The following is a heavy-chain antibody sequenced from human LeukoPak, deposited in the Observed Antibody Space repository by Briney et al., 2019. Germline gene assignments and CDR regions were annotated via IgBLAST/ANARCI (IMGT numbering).Heavy chain of an antibody. D-gene: IGHD2-15*01. CDR3: ARGVVVVAVSGAFDI. V-gene: IGHV4-59*12. J-gene: IGHJ3*02. Sequence: PSETLSLTCTVSGGSMTNYYWTWIRQSPGKGLEWIGHTYYSGNTNYNPSLKSRVTISIDTSKNQFSLKLSSVTAADTAVYYCARGVVVVAVSGAFDIWGQGTMVTVSS. CDR2: TYYSGNT. CDR1: GGSMTNYY.